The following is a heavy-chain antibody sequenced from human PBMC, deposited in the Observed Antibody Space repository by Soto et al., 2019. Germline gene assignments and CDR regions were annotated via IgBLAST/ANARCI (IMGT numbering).Heavy chain of an antibody. D-gene: IGHD1-7*01. CDR1: GYTFTSYG. CDR2: ISAYNGNT. J-gene: IGHJ4*02. CDR3: ARDEWRGTGTTDY. V-gene: IGHV1-18*01. Sequence: XSVKVSFNASGYTFTSYGISLVRHSPGQGLEWMGWISAYNGNTNYAQKLQGRVTMTTDTSTSTAYMELRSLRSDDTAVYYCARDEWRGTGTTDYWGQGTLVTVSS.